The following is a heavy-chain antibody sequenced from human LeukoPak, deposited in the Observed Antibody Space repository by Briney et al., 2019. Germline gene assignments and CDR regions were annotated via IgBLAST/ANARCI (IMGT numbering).Heavy chain of an antibody. CDR1: GFTSSSYE. D-gene: IGHD7-27*01. CDR3: ARVEEDWGLLIGTRVLLVY. V-gene: IGHV3-48*03. J-gene: IGHJ4*02. CDR2: ISSSGSTI. Sequence: GGSLTLFCGVCGFTSSSYEMNGVRQAAGRGLEWASCISSSGSTIYFADAVKGRCTLSRDHAQDPLFLQMYLRSARGPGFYCFARVEEDWGLLIGTRVLLVYWGLGTLVTVSS.